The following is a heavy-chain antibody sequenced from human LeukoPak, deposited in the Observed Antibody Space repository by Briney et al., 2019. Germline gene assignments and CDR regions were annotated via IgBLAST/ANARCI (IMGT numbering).Heavy chain of an antibody. CDR1: GGSFSGCY. CDR3: ARGYCSSTSCYAPYYFDY. V-gene: IGHV4-34*01. CDR2: INHSESS. Sequence: PSETLSLTCAVYGGSFSGCYWSWIRQPPGKGLEWIGEINHSESSNYNPSLKSRVTISVDTSKNQFSLKLSSVTAADTALYYCARGYCSSTSCYAPYYFDYWGQGTLVTVCS. J-gene: IGHJ4*02. D-gene: IGHD2-2*01.